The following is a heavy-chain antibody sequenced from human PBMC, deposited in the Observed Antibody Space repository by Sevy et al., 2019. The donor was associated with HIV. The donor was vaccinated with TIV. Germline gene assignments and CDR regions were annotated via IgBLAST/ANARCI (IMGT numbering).Heavy chain of an antibody. Sequence: GGSLRLSCAASGFIVSSNYMFWVRQAPGKGLEWVSSIYNSGRTYYADSVRGRFTISRDNSKDTLYLQMNSLRAEDTAIYYWFGDSMVTTHYWGQGTLVTVSS. CDR1: GFIVSSNY. D-gene: IGHD4-17*01. V-gene: IGHV3-53*01. J-gene: IGHJ4*02. CDR3: FGDSMVTTHY. CDR2: IYNSGRT.